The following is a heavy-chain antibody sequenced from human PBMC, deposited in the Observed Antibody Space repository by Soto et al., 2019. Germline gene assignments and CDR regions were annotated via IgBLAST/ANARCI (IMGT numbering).Heavy chain of an antibody. CDR2: IHHSGST. CDR3: ARRIEMTTMKTGMDV. V-gene: IGHV4-38-2*01. CDR1: GYSITSGHY. Sequence: SETLSLTCDVSGYSITSGHYWGWIRQPPGKGLEWIGIIHHSGSTYYNPSLKSRVTISIGTSRKQFSLKLTSVTAADTAVYYCARRIEMTTMKTGMDVWGQGTTVTVSS. J-gene: IGHJ6*02.